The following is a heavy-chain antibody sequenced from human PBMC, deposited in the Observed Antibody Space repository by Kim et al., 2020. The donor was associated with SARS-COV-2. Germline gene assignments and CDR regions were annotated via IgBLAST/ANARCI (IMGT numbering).Heavy chain of an antibody. V-gene: IGHV3-74*01. CDR1: GFTFSSYW. Sequence: GGSLRLSCAASGFTFSSYWMHWVRQAPGKGLVWVSRINSDGSSTSYADSVKGRFTISRDNAKNTLYLQMNSLRAEDTAVYYCGATVTHFDAFDIWGQGTMVTVSS. D-gene: IGHD4-17*01. CDR2: INSDGSST. CDR3: GATVTHFDAFDI. J-gene: IGHJ3*02.